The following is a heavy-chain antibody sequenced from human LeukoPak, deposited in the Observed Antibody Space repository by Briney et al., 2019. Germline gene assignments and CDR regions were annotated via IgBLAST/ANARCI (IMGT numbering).Heavy chain of an antibody. D-gene: IGHD5-18*01. Sequence: GGSLRLSCAASGFTSSSYAMHWVRQAPGKGLDWVAVISNDGSKKYYADSVKGRFTISRDNSKNTLSLQVSSLRTEDTAVYYCAKDRYSYAFEYSDSWGQGTLVTVSS. CDR1: GFTSSSYA. J-gene: IGHJ4*02. CDR3: AKDRYSYAFEYSDS. CDR2: ISNDGSKK. V-gene: IGHV3-30*04.